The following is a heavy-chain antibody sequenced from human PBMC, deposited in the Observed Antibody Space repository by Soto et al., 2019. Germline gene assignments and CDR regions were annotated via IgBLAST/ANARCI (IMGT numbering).Heavy chain of an antibody. CDR3: TRVLITMVRGVRRGYYYYGMDV. D-gene: IGHD3-10*01. CDR2: IRSKAYGGTT. J-gene: IGHJ6*02. Sequence: PGGSLRLSCTASGFTFGDYAMSWFRQAPGKGLEWVGFIRSKAYGGTTEYAASVKGRFTISRDDSKSIAYLQMNSLKTEDTAVYYCTRVLITMVRGVRRGYYYYGMDVWGQGTTVTVSS. V-gene: IGHV3-49*03. CDR1: GFTFGDYA.